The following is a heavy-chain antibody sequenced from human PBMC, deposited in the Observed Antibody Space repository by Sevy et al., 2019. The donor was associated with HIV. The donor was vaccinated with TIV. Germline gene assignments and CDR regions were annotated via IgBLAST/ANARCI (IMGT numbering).Heavy chain of an antibody. D-gene: IGHD6-13*01. CDR2: TYYRSKWYN. J-gene: IGHJ3*02. CDR3: ARETAGTGAFDI. CDR1: GDSVSSNSAA. V-gene: IGHV6-1*01. Sequence: SQTLSLTCAISGDSVSSNSAAWNWIRQSPSRGLEWLGRTYYRSKWYNHYAVSVKSRITISPDTSKNHFSLQVNSVTPEDTAVYYGARETAGTGAFDIWGQGTMVTVSS.